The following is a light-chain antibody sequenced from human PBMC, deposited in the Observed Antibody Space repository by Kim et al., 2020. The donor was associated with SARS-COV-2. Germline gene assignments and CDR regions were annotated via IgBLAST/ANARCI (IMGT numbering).Light chain of an antibody. Sequence: EIVLTQSPGTLSLSPGERATLSCRASQRVSSSYLAWYQHKPGQAPRLLIYGASSRASGIPDRVSGSGSGTDFTLTISRLEPEDFAVYYCQQFGSSPITFGQGTRLEIK. CDR2: GAS. V-gene: IGKV3-20*01. CDR3: QQFGSSPIT. CDR1: QRVSSSY. J-gene: IGKJ5*01.